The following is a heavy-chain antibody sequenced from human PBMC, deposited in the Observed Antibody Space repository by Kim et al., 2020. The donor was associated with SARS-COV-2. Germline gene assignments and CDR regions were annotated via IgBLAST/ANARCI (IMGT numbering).Heavy chain of an antibody. CDR1: GFTFSSYG. J-gene: IGHJ4*02. Sequence: GGSLRLSCAASGFTFSSYGMHWVRQAPGKGLEWVAVISYDGSNKYYADSVKGRFTISRDNSKNTLYLQMNSLRAEDTAVYYCAKGNHAIAVAGMGDYWGQGTLVTVSS. CDR3: AKGNHAIAVAGMGDY. CDR2: ISYDGSNK. V-gene: IGHV3-30*18. D-gene: IGHD6-19*01.